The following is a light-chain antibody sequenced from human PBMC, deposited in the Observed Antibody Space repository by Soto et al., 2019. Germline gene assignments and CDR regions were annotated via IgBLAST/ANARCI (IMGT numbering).Light chain of an antibody. Sequence: DIQMTQSPSSLSASVGDRVTITCRASQSISSYLNWYQQKPGKAPKLLIYAASSLQSGVPSRFSGSGSGTDFTLTIRSLQPEDFATYYCQQRYSTPPTFGQGTKLEIK. J-gene: IGKJ2*01. CDR3: QQRYSTPPT. CDR1: QSISSY. CDR2: AAS. V-gene: IGKV1-39*01.